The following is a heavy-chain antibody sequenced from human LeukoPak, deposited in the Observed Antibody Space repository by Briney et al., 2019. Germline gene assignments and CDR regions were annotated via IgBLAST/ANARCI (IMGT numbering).Heavy chain of an antibody. Sequence: ASVNVSCKASGYTFTGYYMHWARHAPGQGLEWMVGINPNSGGTNYAQKFQGRVTMTRDTSISTAYMELSRLRSHDRAVYYCARGGYCSSTSCYLLFDYWGQGTLVIVSS. CDR1: GYTFTGYY. CDR2: INPNSGGT. D-gene: IGHD2-2*01. V-gene: IGHV1-2*02. J-gene: IGHJ4*02. CDR3: ARGGYCSSTSCYLLFDY.